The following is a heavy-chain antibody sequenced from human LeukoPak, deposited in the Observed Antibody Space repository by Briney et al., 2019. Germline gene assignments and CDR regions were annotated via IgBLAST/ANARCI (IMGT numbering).Heavy chain of an antibody. D-gene: IGHD3-9*01. CDR3: ARGPDYDILADYFDY. CDR1: GFTFRSYW. CDR2: IKQDGSEK. Sequence: GGSLRLSCAASGFTFRSYWMSWVRQAPGKGLEWVANIKQDGSEKYYVDSVKGRFTISRDNSKNTLFLQMNSLRPEDTAVYYCARGPDYDILADYFDYWGQGTLVTVSS. J-gene: IGHJ4*02. V-gene: IGHV3-7*01.